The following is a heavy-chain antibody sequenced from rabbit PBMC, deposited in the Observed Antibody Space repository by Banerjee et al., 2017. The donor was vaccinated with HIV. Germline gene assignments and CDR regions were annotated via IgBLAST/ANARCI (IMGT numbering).Heavy chain of an antibody. CDR1: GFSFSNKYV. D-gene: IGHD4-1*01. CDR2: INTGSGNT. CDR3: ARDLAGVIGWNFGL. J-gene: IGHJ4*01. Sequence: QEQLEESGGDLVKPEGSLTLTCTASGFSFSNKYVMCWVRQAPGKGLEWIACINTGSGNTYYASWAKGRFTISKSTSLNTVTLQMTSLTAADTATYFCARDLAGVIGWNFGLWGPGTLVTVS. V-gene: IGHV1S45*01.